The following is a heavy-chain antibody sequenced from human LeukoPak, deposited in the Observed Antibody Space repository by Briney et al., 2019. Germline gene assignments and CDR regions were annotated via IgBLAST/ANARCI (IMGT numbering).Heavy chain of an antibody. D-gene: IGHD6-13*01. V-gene: IGHV4-34*01. CDR1: GGSFSGYY. Sequence: SETLSLTSAVYGGSFSGYYWSWIRQPPGKGLEWIGEINHSGSTNYNPSLKSRVTISVDTSKNQFSLKLSSVTAADTAVYYCARGLSQYSSSWWSRKVYFQHWGQGTLVTVSS. J-gene: IGHJ1*01. CDR2: INHSGST. CDR3: ARGLSQYSSSWWSRKVYFQH.